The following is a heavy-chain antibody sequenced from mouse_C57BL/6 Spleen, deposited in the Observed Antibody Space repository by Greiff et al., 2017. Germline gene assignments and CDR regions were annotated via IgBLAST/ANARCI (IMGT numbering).Heavy chain of an antibody. Sequence: QVQLQQPGAELVKPGASVKMSCKASGYTFTSYWITWVKQRPGQGLEWIGDIYPGSGSTNYNEKLKSKATLTVDTSSSTAYMPLSRLTSEDSAVDYCASPYYYGSSYDGYAMDYWGQGTSVTVSS. CDR1: GYTFTSYW. CDR3: ASPYYYGSSYDGYAMDY. J-gene: IGHJ4*01. D-gene: IGHD1-1*01. CDR2: IYPGSGST. V-gene: IGHV1-55*01.